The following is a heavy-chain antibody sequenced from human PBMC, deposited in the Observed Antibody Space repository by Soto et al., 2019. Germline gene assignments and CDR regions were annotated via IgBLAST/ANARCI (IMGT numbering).Heavy chain of an antibody. Sequence: QVQLVQSGAEVKKPGASVKVSCKASGYTFTSYDINWVRQATGQGLEWMGWMNPNSGNTGYAQKFQGRVTMTRNTSISTAYMELSSLRSEDTAVYYCERGEVAGTNPLYYYYMDVWGKGTTVTVSS. D-gene: IGHD6-19*01. V-gene: IGHV1-8*01. CDR1: GYTFTSYD. J-gene: IGHJ6*03. CDR3: ERGEVAGTNPLYYYYMDV. CDR2: MNPNSGNT.